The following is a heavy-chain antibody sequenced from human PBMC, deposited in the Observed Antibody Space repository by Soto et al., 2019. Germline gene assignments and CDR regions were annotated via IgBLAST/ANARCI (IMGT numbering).Heavy chain of an antibody. V-gene: IGHV4-59*01. CDR2: IYSSGST. J-gene: IGHJ4*02. CDR3: ARHSGTSRWSPDY. D-gene: IGHD2-15*01. CDR1: GGSISGYY. Sequence: SETLSLTCTVSGGSISGYYWSWIRQPPGKGLEWIGYIYSSGSTNYSPSLKSRVTISVDTSKNQFSLKLNSVTAADTAVYYCARHSGTSRWSPDYWGQGTLVTVSS.